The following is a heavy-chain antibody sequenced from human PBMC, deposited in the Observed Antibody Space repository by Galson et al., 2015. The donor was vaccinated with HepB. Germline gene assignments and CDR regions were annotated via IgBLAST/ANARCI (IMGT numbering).Heavy chain of an antibody. CDR3: AKVFPEKTDGWYRQALYYFDS. CDR1: GFTFSYYA. CDR2: ITPSGDNT. Sequence: SLRLSCAASGFTFSYYAMAWVRQAPGKVLEWISAITPSGDNTYSADSMKGRFFISRDNSQNTLFLQMNSLRADDTAIYFCAKVFPEKTDGWYRQALYYFDSWGQGTRVTVSS. V-gene: IGHV3-23*01. J-gene: IGHJ4*02. D-gene: IGHD6-19*01.